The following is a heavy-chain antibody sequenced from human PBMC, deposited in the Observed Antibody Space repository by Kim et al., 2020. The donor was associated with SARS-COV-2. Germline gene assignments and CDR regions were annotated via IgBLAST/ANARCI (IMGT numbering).Heavy chain of an antibody. CDR3: AREILLWFGEPGAFDI. J-gene: IGHJ3*02. V-gene: IGHV3-72*01. Sequence: GGSLRLSCAASGFTFSDHYMDWVRQAPGKGLEWVGRTRNKANSYTTEYAASVKGRFTISRDDSKNSLYLQMNSLKTEDTAVYYCAREILLWFGEPGAFDIWGQGTMVTVSS. D-gene: IGHD3-10*01. CDR1: GFTFSDHY. CDR2: TRNKANSYTT.